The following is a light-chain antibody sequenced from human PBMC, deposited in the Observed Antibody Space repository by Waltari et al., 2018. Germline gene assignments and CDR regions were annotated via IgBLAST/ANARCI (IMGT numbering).Light chain of an antibody. CDR3: QQYGNSPWA. J-gene: IGKJ1*01. CDR2: GAS. Sequence: LVLTQSPGTLSLSPGERATLYCRASQSISSSFLAWYQQKPGQAPRLLIFGASSRATGIPDRFSGSGSGTDFTLTISRLEPEDFVMYYCQQYGNSPWAFGQGTKVEIK. V-gene: IGKV3-20*01. CDR1: QSISSSF.